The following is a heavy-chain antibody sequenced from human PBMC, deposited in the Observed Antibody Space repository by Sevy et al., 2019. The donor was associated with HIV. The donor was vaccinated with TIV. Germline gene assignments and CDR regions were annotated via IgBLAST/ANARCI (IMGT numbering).Heavy chain of an antibody. Sequence: GGSLRLSCAASGFTFSSYSMNWVRQAPGKGLEWVSSISSSSSYIYYADSVKGRFTISRDNAKNSLYLQMNSLRAEDTAVYYCVSQGGSGWYRYNWFDPWGQGTLVTVSS. CDR1: GFTFSSYS. D-gene: IGHD6-19*01. J-gene: IGHJ5*02. CDR2: ISSSSSYI. V-gene: IGHV3-21*01. CDR3: VSQGGSGWYRYNWFDP.